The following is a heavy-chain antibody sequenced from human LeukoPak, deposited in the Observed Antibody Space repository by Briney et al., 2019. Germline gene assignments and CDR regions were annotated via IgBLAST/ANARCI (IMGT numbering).Heavy chain of an antibody. CDR3: AKDFLAYCGGDCYFFDY. D-gene: IGHD2-21*02. V-gene: IGHV3-23*01. Sequence: GGSLRLSCAASGFTFSSYAMSWVRQAPGKGLEWVSAVSGSGGSTYYADSVKGRFTISRDNSKNTLYLQMNSLRAEDTAVYYCAKDFLAYCGGDCYFFDYWGQGTLVTVSS. CDR1: GFTFSSYA. J-gene: IGHJ4*02. CDR2: VSGSGGST.